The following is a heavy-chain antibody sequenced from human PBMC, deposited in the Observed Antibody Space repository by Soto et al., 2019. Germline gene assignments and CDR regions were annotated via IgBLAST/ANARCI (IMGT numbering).Heavy chain of an antibody. J-gene: IGHJ5*02. D-gene: IGHD3-3*01. CDR3: AREAHTSDFWSGYSHGWFDP. V-gene: IGHV1-69*01. CDR1: GGTFSSYA. Sequence: QVQLVQSGAEVKKPGSSVKVSCKASGGTFSSYAISWVRQAPGQGLEWMGGIIPIFGTANYAQKFQGRVTITADESRSKAYRELSSLRSEDTAVYYCAREAHTSDFWSGYSHGWFDPWGQGTLVTVSS. CDR2: IIPIFGTA.